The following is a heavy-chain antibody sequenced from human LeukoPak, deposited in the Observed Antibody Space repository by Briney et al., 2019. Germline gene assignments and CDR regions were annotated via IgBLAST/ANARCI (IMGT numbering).Heavy chain of an antibody. J-gene: IGHJ4*02. Sequence: GGSLRLSCAASGFTFSSYSMNWVRQAPGKGLEWVSSISSSSSYIYYADSVKGRFTISRDNAKNSLYLQMNGLRAEDTAVYYCAREGIQLWPDYWGQGTLVTVSS. CDR1: GFTFSSYS. D-gene: IGHD5-18*01. CDR2: ISSSSSYI. CDR3: AREGIQLWPDY. V-gene: IGHV3-21*01.